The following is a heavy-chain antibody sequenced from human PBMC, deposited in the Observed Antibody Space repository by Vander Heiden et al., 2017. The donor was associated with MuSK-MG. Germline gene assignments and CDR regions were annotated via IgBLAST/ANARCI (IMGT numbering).Heavy chain of an antibody. D-gene: IGHD2-2*01. V-gene: IGHV1-2*02. J-gene: IGHJ5*02. CDR3: ARGGQVYCSSTSCYSFAWLDP. CDR1: GYTFTGYS. Sequence: QVPLVQSGAEVKRPGASVKVSCKASGYTFTGYSLHWVRQAPGQGLKWMGWINPNSGDTNYAQEFQDRVTMTSDTSINTAFVELNSRTSADAAVYYCARGGQVYCSSTSCYSFAWLDPWGQGTQVAVSS. CDR2: INPNSGDT.